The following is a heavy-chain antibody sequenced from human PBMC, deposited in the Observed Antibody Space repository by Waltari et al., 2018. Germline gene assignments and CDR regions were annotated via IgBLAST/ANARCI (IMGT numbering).Heavy chain of an antibody. V-gene: IGHV3-7*01. CDR1: GFTLTDYW. CDR2: IKHDRSET. Sequence: EELLVESGGDLVHPGGSLRLSCAVSGFTLTDYWLSWVRQAPGKGLEWVANIKHDRSETNYVDSVKGRFTISRDNAKKSVYLQMNSLRADDTAIYFCARYEGHCIGDFCYFPDAFDTWGQGTMVTGSS. D-gene: IGHD2-8*02. CDR3: ARYEGHCIGDFCYFPDAFDT. J-gene: IGHJ3*02.